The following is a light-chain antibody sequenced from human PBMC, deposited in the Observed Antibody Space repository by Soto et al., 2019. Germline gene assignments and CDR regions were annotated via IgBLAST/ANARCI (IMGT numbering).Light chain of an antibody. CDR3: LQHNSYPLT. Sequence: DIQMTQSPSSVSASVGDSVTISCRASQGISSWLAWYQQKAGKAPKLLIYGASRLLNGVPSRFSGSGSGTYFTLTISSLQPEDFATYYCLQHNSYPLTFGGGTKVDIK. J-gene: IGKJ4*01. CDR1: QGISSW. V-gene: IGKV1D-12*01. CDR2: GAS.